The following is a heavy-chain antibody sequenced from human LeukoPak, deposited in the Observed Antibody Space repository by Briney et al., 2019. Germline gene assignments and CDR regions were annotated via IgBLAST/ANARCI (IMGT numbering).Heavy chain of an antibody. CDR2: IVVGSSNT. CDR1: VFTFTTSA. Sequence: SVTVSCKPSVFTFTTSAMQWVRQARGQPLEGIGGIVVGSSNTNDAQKFQERVTITRDMATSTAYMELSSLRSEDTAVYYCAASENSYYDSSGSLSYWGQGTLVAVSA. J-gene: IGHJ4*02. V-gene: IGHV1-58*02. D-gene: IGHD3-22*01. CDR3: AASENSYYDSSGSLSY.